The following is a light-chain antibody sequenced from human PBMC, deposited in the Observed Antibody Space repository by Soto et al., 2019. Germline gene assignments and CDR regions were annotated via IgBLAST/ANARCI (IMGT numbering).Light chain of an antibody. V-gene: IGKV3-15*01. Sequence: EIVMTQSPATLSVSPGERATLSCSASQSVSSKLAWFQQKPGQAPSLLIYGVSTRATGVPVRFSGSGSGTEFTLTVNSLQSEDFAVYYCQQYNNWPHTFGQGTKLEIK. J-gene: IGKJ2*01. CDR3: QQYNNWPHT. CDR2: GVS. CDR1: QSVSSK.